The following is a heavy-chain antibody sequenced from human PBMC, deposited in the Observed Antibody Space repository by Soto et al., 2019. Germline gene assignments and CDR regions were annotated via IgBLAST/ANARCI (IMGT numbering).Heavy chain of an antibody. CDR2: TDPGDSYT. V-gene: IGHV5-10-1*01. Sequence: GESLKISCKGSGYSFISYCISWVRQMPGKGLEWMGTTDPGDSYTSYSPSFQGHVTISADESISTAYLQRSRLKASDTAMDYCAHGYVQLLATFHYFDSWGQGTQVTVSS. J-gene: IGHJ4*02. CDR3: AHGYVQLLATFHYFDS. D-gene: IGHD2-2*01. CDR1: GYSFISYC.